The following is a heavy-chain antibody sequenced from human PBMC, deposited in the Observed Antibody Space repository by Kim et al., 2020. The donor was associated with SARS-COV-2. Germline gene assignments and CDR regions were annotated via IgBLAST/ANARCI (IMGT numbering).Heavy chain of an antibody. Sequence: GGSLRLSCAASGFTFSDHYMDWVRQAPGKGLEWVGRTRNKANSYTTEYAASVKGRFTISRDDSKNSLYLQMNSLKTEDTAVYYCVSGVYCGGDCYTYWGQGTLVTVSS. CDR3: VSGVYCGGDCYTY. V-gene: IGHV3-72*01. J-gene: IGHJ4*02. D-gene: IGHD2-21*02. CDR2: TRNKANSYTT. CDR1: GFTFSDHY.